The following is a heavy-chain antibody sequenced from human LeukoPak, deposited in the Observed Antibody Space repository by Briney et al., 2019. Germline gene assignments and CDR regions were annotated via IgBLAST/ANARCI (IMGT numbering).Heavy chain of an antibody. Sequence: PSETLSLTCTVSGGSISSYYWSWIRQPPGKGLEWIGYIYYTGGGTNYNPSLKSRVTISVDTSKNQFSLKLSSVTAADTAVYYCARLSYCSSTSCKYSWFDPWGQGTLVTVSS. D-gene: IGHD2-2*01. J-gene: IGHJ5*02. CDR2: IYYTGGGT. V-gene: IGHV4-59*01. CDR3: ARLSYCSSTSCKYSWFDP. CDR1: GGSISSYY.